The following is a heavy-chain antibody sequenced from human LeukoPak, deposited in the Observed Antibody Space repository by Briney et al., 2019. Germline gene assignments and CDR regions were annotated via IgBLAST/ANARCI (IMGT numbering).Heavy chain of an antibody. J-gene: IGHJ4*02. Sequence: GGSLRLSCAASGFTFSNAWMSWVRQAPGKGLEWVGRIKSKTDGGTTDYAAPVKGRFSISRDDSKNTLYLQMNSLKTEDTAVYYCTTDYLVPHDYGVQRSGRRFDYWGQGTLVTVSS. CDR3: TTDYLVPHDYGVQRSGRRFDY. CDR1: GFTFSNAW. CDR2: IKSKTDGGTT. D-gene: IGHD4-17*01. V-gene: IGHV3-15*01.